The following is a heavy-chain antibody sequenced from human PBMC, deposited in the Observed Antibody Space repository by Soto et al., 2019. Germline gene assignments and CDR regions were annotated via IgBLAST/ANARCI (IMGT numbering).Heavy chain of an antibody. V-gene: IGHV3-53*02. D-gene: IGHD3-22*01. Sequence: EVQLVETGGGLIQPGGSLRLSCAASGFTVSSNYMSWVRQAPGKGLEWVSVIYSGGSTYYADSVKGRFTISRDNSKNTLYLQMNSLRAEDTAVYYCASSGYYYTGGFDYWGQGTLVTVSS. CDR2: IYSGGST. CDR1: GFTVSSNY. J-gene: IGHJ4*02. CDR3: ASSGYYYTGGFDY.